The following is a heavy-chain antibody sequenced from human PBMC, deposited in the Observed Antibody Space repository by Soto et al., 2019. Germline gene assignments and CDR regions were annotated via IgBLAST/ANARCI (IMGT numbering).Heavy chain of an antibody. Sequence: SETLSLTCTVSGGSISSSSYYWGWIRQPPGKGLEWIGSIYYSGSTYYNPSLKSRVTISVDTSKNQFSLKLSSVTAADTAVYYCARGYNWNFDYWGQGTLVTVSS. CDR3: ARGYNWNFDY. CDR1: GGSISSSSYY. V-gene: IGHV4-39*01. D-gene: IGHD1-20*01. J-gene: IGHJ4*02. CDR2: IYYSGST.